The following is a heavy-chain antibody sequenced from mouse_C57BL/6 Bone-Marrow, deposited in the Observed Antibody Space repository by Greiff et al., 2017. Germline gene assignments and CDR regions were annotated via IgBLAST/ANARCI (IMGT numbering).Heavy chain of an antibody. CDR3: ARPYYSNYWYFDV. D-gene: IGHD2-5*01. CDR1: GYTFTSYW. Sequence: VQLQQPGAELVKPGASVKMSCKASGYTFTSYWITWVKQRPGQGLEWIGDIYPGRGSTNYNEKFKSKATLTVDTSSSTAYMQLSSLTSEDSAVYCCARPYYSNYWYFDVWGTGTTVTVSS. V-gene: IGHV1-55*01. J-gene: IGHJ1*03. CDR2: IYPGRGST.